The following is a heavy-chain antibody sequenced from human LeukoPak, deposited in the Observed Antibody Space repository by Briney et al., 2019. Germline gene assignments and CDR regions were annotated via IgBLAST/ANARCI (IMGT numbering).Heavy chain of an antibody. V-gene: IGHV3-74*01. Sequence: LAGGSLRLSCAAAGFTFSRYWMHWVRQAPGKGLVWVSSLNSGGSSTNYADSVKGRFTISRDSAKNTLYLQMNSLRAEDTAVYYCARDNSDYYDYWGQGTLVTVSS. CDR2: LNSGGSST. CDR3: ARDNSDYYDY. CDR1: GFTFSRYW. J-gene: IGHJ4*02. D-gene: IGHD3-22*01.